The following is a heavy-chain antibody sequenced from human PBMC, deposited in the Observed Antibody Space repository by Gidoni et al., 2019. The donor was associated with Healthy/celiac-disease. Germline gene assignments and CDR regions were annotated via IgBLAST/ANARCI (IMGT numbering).Heavy chain of an antibody. D-gene: IGHD2-21*01. V-gene: IGHV4-30-4*01. Sequence: QVQLQESGPGLVKPSQTLSLTCTVSGGSISSGDYYCSWIRQPPSQGLEWIGYPYYSGSTYYNPSLKSRVTISVDTSKNQFSLKLSSVTAADTAVYYCARDRLLGEGRNYCGGDCYGMDVWGQGTTVTVSS. CDR2: PYYSGST. CDR1: GGSISSGDYY. J-gene: IGHJ6*02. CDR3: ARDRLLGEGRNYCGGDCYGMDV.